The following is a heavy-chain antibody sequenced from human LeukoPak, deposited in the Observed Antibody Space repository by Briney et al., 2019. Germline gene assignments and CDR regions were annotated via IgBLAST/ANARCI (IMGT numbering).Heavy chain of an antibody. V-gene: IGHV6-1*01. D-gene: IGHD6-13*01. J-gene: IGHJ4*02. Sequence: SQTLSLTCAISGDTVSSNSGTWTWIRQSPSRGLEWLGRTYYRSTWYNDYAVSVKSRITINPDTSKNQFSLQLKPVIPDDTAVYYCARGSSSSSWYFDYWGQGTLVTVSS. CDR3: ARGSSSSSWYFDY. CDR1: GDTVSSNSGT. CDR2: TYYRSTWYN.